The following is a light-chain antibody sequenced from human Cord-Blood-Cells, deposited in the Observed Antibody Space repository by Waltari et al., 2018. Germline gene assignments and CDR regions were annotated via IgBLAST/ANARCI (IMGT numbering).Light chain of an antibody. V-gene: IGKV1-5*03. J-gene: IGKJ2*03. Sequence: EIQMTQSPSTLSASVGDRVTITCRASQSIGSWVAWYKQKPGKAPKLLIYKASSLESGVPSRFSCSGSGTEFTLTISSLQPDDFATYYCQQYNSYSPYSFGQGTKLEIK. CDR3: QQYNSYSPYS. CDR2: KAS. CDR1: QSIGSW.